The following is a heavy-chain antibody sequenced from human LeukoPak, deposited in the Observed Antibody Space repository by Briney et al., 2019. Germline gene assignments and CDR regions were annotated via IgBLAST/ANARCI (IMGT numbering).Heavy chain of an antibody. J-gene: IGHJ4*02. V-gene: IGHV4-59*01. Sequence: SETLSLTCTVSGGSISSYYWSWVRQPPGKGLEWIGYIYYSGSTNYNPSLKSRVTISVDTSKNQFSLELSSVTAADTAVYYCASGYYDSSGYYYVGNWGQGTLVTVSS. D-gene: IGHD3-22*01. CDR2: IYYSGST. CDR3: ASGYYDSSGYYYVGN. CDR1: GGSISSYY.